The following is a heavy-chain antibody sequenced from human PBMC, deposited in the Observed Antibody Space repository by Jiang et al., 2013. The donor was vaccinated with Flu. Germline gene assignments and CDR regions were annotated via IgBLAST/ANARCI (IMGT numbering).Heavy chain of an antibody. J-gene: IGHJ4*02. CDR3: TRDLVRDVILIPTTYFDY. CDR2: IRNKLYRGTT. D-gene: IGHD2-8*01. Sequence: RLSCTASGFSFGDYAVSWLRQAPGKGLEWVGFIRNKLYRGTTDYAASVKGRFTISRDDSKSIAYLQMSGLKTEDTAVYYCTRDLVRDVILIPTTYFDYWGQGALVTVSS. CDR1: GFSFGDYA. V-gene: IGHV3-49*03.